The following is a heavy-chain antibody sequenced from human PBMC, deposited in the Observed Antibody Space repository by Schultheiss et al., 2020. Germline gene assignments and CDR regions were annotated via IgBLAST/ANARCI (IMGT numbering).Heavy chain of an antibody. D-gene: IGHD1-26*01. J-gene: IGHJ6*02. Sequence: GGSLRLSCVASGFTFSSYGMHWVRQAPGKGLEWVAVISYDGSNKYYADSVKGRFTISRDNSKNTLYLQMNSLRAEDTAVYYCAKGVVGATTLLYYYGMDVWGQGTTGTVSS. CDR2: ISYDGSNK. CDR1: GFTFSSYG. CDR3: AKGVVGATTLLYYYGMDV. V-gene: IGHV3-30*18.